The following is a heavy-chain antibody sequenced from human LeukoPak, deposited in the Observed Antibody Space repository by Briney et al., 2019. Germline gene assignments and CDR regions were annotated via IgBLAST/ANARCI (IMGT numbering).Heavy chain of an antibody. CDR1: GGSISSGDDY. Sequence: PSQTLSLTCTVSGGSISSGDDYCSRIPQPPGKGLVWIGYIYYSGTTYYNPSLESRASISVDTSKNQFSLKLSSVTAADTALYFCARLVGYYSRGSCYHFDYWGQGSLVTVSS. CDR2: IYYSGTT. V-gene: IGHV4-30-4*01. CDR3: ARLVGYYSRGSCYHFDY. J-gene: IGHJ4*02. D-gene: IGHD2-15*01.